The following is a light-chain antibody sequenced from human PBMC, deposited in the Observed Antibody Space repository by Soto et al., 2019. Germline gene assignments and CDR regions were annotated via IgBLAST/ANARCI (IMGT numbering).Light chain of an antibody. CDR2: GAS. Sequence: DIQMTQSPSTLSASVGDRVTITCRASQSISTWLAWYQQKPGKAPKLLIYGASSLESGVPSRFSGSGSGTEFTLTISSLQPDDIAAYYCQQYNNYPRTFGRGTKVEIK. CDR1: QSISTW. CDR3: QQYNNYPRT. V-gene: IGKV1-5*03. J-gene: IGKJ1*01.